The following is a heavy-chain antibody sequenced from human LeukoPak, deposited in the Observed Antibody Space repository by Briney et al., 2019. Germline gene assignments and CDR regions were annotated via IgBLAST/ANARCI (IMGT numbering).Heavy chain of an antibody. CDR3: ARQACSGGSCYYHYYYYMDV. CDR2: IYRSGST. V-gene: IGHV4-38-2*01. J-gene: IGHJ6*03. Sequence: SETLSLTCAVSGYSISSGYYWGWIRQPPGKGLEWIGSIYRSGSTYYNPSLKSRVTISVDTSKNQFSLKLSSVTAADTAVYYCARQACSGGSCYYHYYYYMDVWGKGTTVTVSS. CDR1: GYSISSGYY. D-gene: IGHD2-15*01.